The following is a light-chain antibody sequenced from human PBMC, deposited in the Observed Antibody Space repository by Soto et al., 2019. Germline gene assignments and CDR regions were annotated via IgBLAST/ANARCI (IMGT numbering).Light chain of an antibody. Sequence: EIVMTQSPATLSVSPGERATLSCRASQSVSSNLAWYQQKPGQAPMLLIYGASTRATGLPARFSGSGSGTEFTLTISSLQSEDFAVYYCQQYNNWPPWTFGQGTKVEI. CDR1: QSVSSN. CDR3: QQYNNWPPWT. V-gene: IGKV3-15*01. CDR2: GAS. J-gene: IGKJ1*01.